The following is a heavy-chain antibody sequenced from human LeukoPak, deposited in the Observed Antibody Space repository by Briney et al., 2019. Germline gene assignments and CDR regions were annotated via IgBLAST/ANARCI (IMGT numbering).Heavy chain of an antibody. CDR1: RITLSNYG. CDR2: ISDSGGRT. Sequence: GGSLRLSCAVSRITLSNYGMRWGREAPGGGVEWGAGISDSGGRTNYADTVKGRFTISRDNPKNTLYLQMNSLRVEDTAVYFCAKRGVVIRVILVGFHKEAYYFDSWGQGALVTVSS. V-gene: IGHV3-23*01. CDR3: AKRGVVIRVILVGFHKEAYYFDS. D-gene: IGHD3-22*01. J-gene: IGHJ4*02.